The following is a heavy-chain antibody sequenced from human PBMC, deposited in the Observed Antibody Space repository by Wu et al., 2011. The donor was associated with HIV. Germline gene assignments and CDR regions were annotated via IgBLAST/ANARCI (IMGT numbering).Heavy chain of an antibody. Sequence: QVQVVQSGAEVKKPGSSVKVSCKASGGSFSSYAVSWVRLAPGQGLEWMGRIIPMFNTANYAQNFQSRLTLTADKSTSTAYMELSSLRSEDTAVYYCATDPTIVGEGWGQGTTVTVSS. CDR3: ATDPTIVGEG. V-gene: IGHV1-69*14. J-gene: IGHJ6*02. D-gene: IGHD2/OR15-2a*01. CDR2: IIPMFNTA. CDR1: GGSFSSYA.